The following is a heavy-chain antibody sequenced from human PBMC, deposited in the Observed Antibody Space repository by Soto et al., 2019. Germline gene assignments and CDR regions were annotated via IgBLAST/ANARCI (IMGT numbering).Heavy chain of an antibody. J-gene: IGHJ4*02. V-gene: IGHV3-15*07. D-gene: IGHD6-19*01. CDR3: TPLALKYSSGWYECSD. CDR1: GFTFSNVW. CDR2: IKSKTDGGKT. Sequence: EVQLVESGGGLVKPGGSLRLSCAASGFTFSNVWMNWVRQAPGKGLEWVGRIKSKTDGGKTDYAAPVKGRFTISRDDSKNTPYRQMNSLKSADTAVYYCTPLALKYSSGWYECSDWGQGTLVTVSS.